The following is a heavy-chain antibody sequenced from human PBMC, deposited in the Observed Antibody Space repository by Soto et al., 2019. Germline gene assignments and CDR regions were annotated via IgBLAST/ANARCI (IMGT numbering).Heavy chain of an antibody. V-gene: IGHV4-59*01. D-gene: IGHD1-26*01. Sequence: SETLSLTCSVSGGSISGSYWSWIRQSPGKGLEWLGYVYYTGSTNYSPSLRSRVSISVDTSKNEFSLRLGSVTAADTAVYFCARSVAVPSAHIDYWGQGTQVTVSS. CDR2: VYYTGST. CDR1: GGSISGSY. CDR3: ARSVAVPSAHIDY. J-gene: IGHJ4*02.